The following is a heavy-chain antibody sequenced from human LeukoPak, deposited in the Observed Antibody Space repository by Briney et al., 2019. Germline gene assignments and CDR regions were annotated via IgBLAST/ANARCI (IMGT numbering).Heavy chain of an antibody. V-gene: IGHV1-46*01. Sequence: ASVKVSCKASGYTFTNYYMHWVRQAPGQGLEWMGLINPVVGSATYAQKFQGRVTMTRGTSTSTVYMELSSLRSEDTAVYYCARPETGYFDSWGQGTLVTVSS. CDR2: INPVVGSA. CDR1: GYTFTNYY. D-gene: IGHD1-14*01. CDR3: ARPETGYFDS. J-gene: IGHJ4*02.